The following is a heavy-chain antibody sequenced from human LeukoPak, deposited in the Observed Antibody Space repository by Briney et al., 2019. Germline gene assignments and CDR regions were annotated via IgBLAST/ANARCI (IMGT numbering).Heavy chain of an antibody. Sequence: GGSLRLSCAASGFTFSNFWMSWVRQAPGKGLEWVANINRDGSEKNYVDSVKGRFTISRDNAKNSLYLQMDSLRAEDTAVYYCARMGAIDAEYFQHWGQGTLVTVSS. CDR2: INRDGSEK. J-gene: IGHJ1*01. V-gene: IGHV3-7*01. CDR3: ARMGAIDAEYFQH. CDR1: GFTFSNFW. D-gene: IGHD1-26*01.